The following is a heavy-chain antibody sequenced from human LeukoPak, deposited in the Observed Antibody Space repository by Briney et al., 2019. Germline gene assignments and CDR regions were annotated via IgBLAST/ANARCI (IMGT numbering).Heavy chain of an antibody. CDR1: IFPFRSHS. CDR2: HSNRSST. J-gene: IGHJ1*01. V-gene: IGHV3-21*01. D-gene: IGHD2-21*02. CDR3: ARSRKYCGADCYPADYFQH. Sequence: GSTLRLSCGVSIFPFRSHSMNWVRQASGKGLEGVSSHSNRSSTYSADSVTSRFTISRDNAKTSLYLQMNSLRAEDTAVYYCARSRKYCGADCYPADYFQHWGHGTLGTVSS.